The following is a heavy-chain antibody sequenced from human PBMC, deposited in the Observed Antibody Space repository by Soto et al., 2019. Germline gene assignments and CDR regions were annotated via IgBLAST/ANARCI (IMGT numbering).Heavy chain of an antibody. CDR1: GFSLTTSGVG. D-gene: IGHD3-3*01. Sequence: QITVNASGPTVVRPTAALTLTCRSSGFSLTTSGVGVRWIRQSPVQAPEGLALIYWDDDKRYSASMKSRLTTTKDTSKDKWVLTVSDLDPTDTATYYCAHSVLRTVFGLVTTTAIYFDVWGQGTPVAVSS. J-gene: IGHJ4*02. CDR3: AHSVLRTVFGLVTTTAIYFDV. CDR2: IYWDDDK. V-gene: IGHV2-5*02.